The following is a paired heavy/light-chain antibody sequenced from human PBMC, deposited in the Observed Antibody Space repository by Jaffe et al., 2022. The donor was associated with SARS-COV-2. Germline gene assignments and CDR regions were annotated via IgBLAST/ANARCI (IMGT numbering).Light chain of an antibody. Sequence: QSALTQPPSVSAAPGQMVTISCSGSTSNVGTNFVSWYQQLPGTAPKLLIYDNKKRPSGIPDRFSGSKSGTSATLDITGLRTGDEADYYCATWDSSLSVVVFGGGTKLTVV. CDR1: TSNVGTNF. V-gene: IGLV1-51*01. J-gene: IGLJ3*02. CDR3: ATWDSSLSVVV. CDR2: DNK.
Heavy chain of an antibody. CDR2: ISYSGVTT. V-gene: IGHV3-23*04. CDR1: GFTFSTYA. D-gene: IGHD1-26*01. CDR3: AKDRRGWEPFDY. Sequence: EVQLVESGGGLVQPGGSLRLSCAASGFTFSTYAMTWVRQAPGKGLEWVATISYSGVTTYYADSVKGRFTISRDNSKNTLYLQMNSLRAEDTAVYYCAKDRRGWEPFDYWGQGTLVTVSS. J-gene: IGHJ4*02.